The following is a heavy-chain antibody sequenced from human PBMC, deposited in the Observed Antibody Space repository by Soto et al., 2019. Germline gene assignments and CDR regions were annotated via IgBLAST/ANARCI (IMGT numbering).Heavy chain of an antibody. Sequence: ASVKVSCKASGYTFTSYYMHWVRQAPGQGLEWMGIINPSGGSTSYAQKFQGRVTMTRDTSTSTAYMELRSLRSDDTAVYYCARDSELAATIPPDYWGQGTLVTVSS. CDR2: INPSGGST. D-gene: IGHD5-12*01. CDR1: GYTFTSYY. V-gene: IGHV1-46*01. CDR3: ARDSELAATIPPDY. J-gene: IGHJ4*02.